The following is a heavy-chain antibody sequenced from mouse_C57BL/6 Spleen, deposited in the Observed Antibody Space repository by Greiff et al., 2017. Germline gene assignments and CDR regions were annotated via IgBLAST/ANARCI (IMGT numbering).Heavy chain of an antibody. CDR3: TTTYSNLDY. Sequence: VQLQQSGAELMRPGASVKLSCTASGFNIKDDYMHWVKQRPEQGLEWIGWIEPENGDTEYASKFQGKATITADTSSNTAYLQRSRLTSEDTAVYYCTTTYSNLDYWGQGTTLTVSS. V-gene: IGHV14-4*01. CDR2: IEPENGDT. D-gene: IGHD2-5*01. CDR1: GFNIKDDY. J-gene: IGHJ2*01.